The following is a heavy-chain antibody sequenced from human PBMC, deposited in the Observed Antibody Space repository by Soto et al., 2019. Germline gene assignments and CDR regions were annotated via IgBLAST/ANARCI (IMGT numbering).Heavy chain of an antibody. CDR2: IYYSGST. V-gene: IGHV4-31*03. CDR1: GGSISSGGYY. Sequence: SETLSLTCTVSGGSISSGGYYWSWIRQHPGKGLEWIGYIYYSGSTYYNPSLKSRVTISVDTSKNQFSLKLSSVTAADTAVYYCARDRDSSAYFDYWGQGTLVTVPS. J-gene: IGHJ4*02. CDR3: ARDRDSSAYFDY. D-gene: IGHD3-22*01.